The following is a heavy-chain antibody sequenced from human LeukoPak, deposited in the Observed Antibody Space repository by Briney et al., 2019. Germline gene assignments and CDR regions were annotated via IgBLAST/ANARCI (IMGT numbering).Heavy chain of an antibody. J-gene: IGHJ4*02. Sequence: PGGSLRLSCAASGFTFSSYSMNWVRQAPGKGLEWVSYISSSSSTIYYADSVKGRFTISRDNAKNSLYLQMNSLRAEDTAVYYCARVGSSGYYYGGLDYWGQGTLVTVSS. CDR1: GFTFSSYS. CDR3: ARVGSSGYYYGGLDY. CDR2: ISSSSSTI. D-gene: IGHD3-22*01. V-gene: IGHV3-48*04.